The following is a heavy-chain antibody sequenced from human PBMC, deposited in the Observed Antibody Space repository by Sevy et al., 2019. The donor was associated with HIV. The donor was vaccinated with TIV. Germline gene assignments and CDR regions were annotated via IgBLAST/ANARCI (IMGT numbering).Heavy chain of an antibody. J-gene: IGHJ6*03. CDR3: SKDGGYGQGYYHYMDV. V-gene: IGHV3-23*01. CDR1: GFTFSSYA. Sequence: GGSLRLSCAASGFTFSSYAMSWVRQAPGKGLEWVSAISGSGGSTYYADSVKGRFTISRDNSKNTLYLQMNSLRAEDTAVYYCSKDGGYGQGYYHYMDVWGKGTTVTVSS. CDR2: ISGSGGST. D-gene: IGHD5-12*01.